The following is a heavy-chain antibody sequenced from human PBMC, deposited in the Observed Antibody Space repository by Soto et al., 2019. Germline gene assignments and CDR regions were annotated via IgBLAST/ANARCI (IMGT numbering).Heavy chain of an antibody. D-gene: IGHD5-12*01. CDR3: AAGGGLPRYY. J-gene: IGHJ4*02. V-gene: IGHV4-59*12. CDR2: IYYSGST. CDR1: GGSISSYY. Sequence: TSETLSLTCTVSGGSISSYYWSWIRQPPGKGLEWIGYIYYSGSTNYNPSLKSRVTISVDRSKNQFSLKLSSVTAADTAVYYCAAGGGLPRYYWGQGTLVTVSS.